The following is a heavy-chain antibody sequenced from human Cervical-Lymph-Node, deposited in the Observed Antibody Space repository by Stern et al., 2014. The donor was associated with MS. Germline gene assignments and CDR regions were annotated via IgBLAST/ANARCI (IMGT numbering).Heavy chain of an antibody. V-gene: IGHV1-18*01. CDR2: ISSYNGNT. D-gene: IGHD2-15*01. CDR3: ARVLLGSENAFDI. Sequence: VQLVESGAEVKKPGASVMDSCQASGYTFTSYGISWVRQAPGQGLEWVALISSYNGNTNYAQKLQVRVTMTTDTTTSTSYMERMSLRSDDTSVYYCARVLLGSENAFDIWGQGTMVTVSS. J-gene: IGHJ3*02. CDR1: GYTFTSYG.